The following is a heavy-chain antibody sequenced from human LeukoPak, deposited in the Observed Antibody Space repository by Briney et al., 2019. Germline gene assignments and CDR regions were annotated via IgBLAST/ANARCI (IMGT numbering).Heavy chain of an antibody. CDR2: IYYTGNT. V-gene: IGHV4-39*01. J-gene: IGHJ4*02. CDR3: ARSTWFGELSFDY. Sequence: TSETLSLTCTVSGGSISSSTYYWGWIRQPPGKGLEWIGSIYYTGNTYYNPSLKSRVTISVDTSKNQFSLKASSVTAADTAVYYCARSTWFGELSFDYRGQGTLVTVSS. D-gene: IGHD3-10*01. CDR1: GGSISSSTYY.